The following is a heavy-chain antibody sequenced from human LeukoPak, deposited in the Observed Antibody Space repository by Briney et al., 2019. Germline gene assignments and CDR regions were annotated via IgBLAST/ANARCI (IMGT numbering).Heavy chain of an antibody. V-gene: IGHV4-39*01. Sequence: SETLSLTCTVSGGSISSSSYYWGWIRQPPGKGLEWIGSIYYSGSTYYNPSLKSRFTISVNTSKNQFSLKLSSVTAADTAVYYCARAIAAAGNGFVDYWGQGTLVTVSS. J-gene: IGHJ4*02. CDR3: ARAIAAAGNGFVDY. CDR1: GGSISSSSYY. CDR2: IYYSGST. D-gene: IGHD6-13*01.